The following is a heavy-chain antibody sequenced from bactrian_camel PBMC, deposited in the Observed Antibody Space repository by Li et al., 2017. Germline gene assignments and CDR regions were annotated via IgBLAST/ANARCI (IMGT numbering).Heavy chain of an antibody. D-gene: IGHD2*01. Sequence: HVQLVESGGGSVQAGGTLRLSCVASGLTSSGYCMGWFRRSGKEREGVAVAYPDGRTYYADSVKDRFTISRDNAKNTLNLEMNSLKPEDTAMYYCAAETHYCYIGSEFSYYGRGTQVTVS. CDR2: AYPDGRT. J-gene: IGHJ4*01. V-gene: IGHV3S55*01. CDR1: GLTSSGYC.